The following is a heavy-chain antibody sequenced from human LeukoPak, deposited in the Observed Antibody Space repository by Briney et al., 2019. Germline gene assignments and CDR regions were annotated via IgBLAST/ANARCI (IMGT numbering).Heavy chain of an antibody. Sequence: GGSLRLSCAASGFTFSSYSMNWVRQAPGKGLEWVSSISSSSSYIYYADSVKGRFTISRDNAKNSLYLQMNSLRAEDTAVYYCASEPGIAAAGTLVRDYWGQGTLVTVSS. CDR2: ISSSSSYI. CDR1: GFTFSSYS. V-gene: IGHV3-21*01. J-gene: IGHJ4*02. CDR3: ASEPGIAAAGTLVRDY. D-gene: IGHD6-13*01.